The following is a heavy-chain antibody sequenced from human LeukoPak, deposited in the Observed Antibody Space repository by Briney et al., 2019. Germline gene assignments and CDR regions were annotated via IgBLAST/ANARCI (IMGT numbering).Heavy chain of an antibody. V-gene: IGHV3-74*01. CDR1: GFSFSTHW. D-gene: IGHD1-26*01. CDR2: INSDGSSI. J-gene: IGHJ4*02. CDR3: ARDYLLVGFDY. Sequence: GGSLRLSCAASGFSFSTHWMHWVRQAPGKGLLWVARINSDGSSISYADSVKGRFTISRDNSKNTLYLQMNSLRAEDTAVYYCARDYLLVGFDYWGQGTLVTVSS.